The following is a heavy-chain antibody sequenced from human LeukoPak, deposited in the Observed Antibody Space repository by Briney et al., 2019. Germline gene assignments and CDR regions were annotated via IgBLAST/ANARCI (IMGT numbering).Heavy chain of an antibody. V-gene: IGHV4-4*07. CDR1: GDSIRSYY. D-gene: IGHD2-15*01. CDR3: AKDDLITGGKNGFDL. Sequence: PSETLSLTCTVSGDSIRSYYWNWIRQPAGKGLEWIGRIQASGSTNDNPSLKSRIIISIDTSKNQFSLKLTSVTAADTAVYYCAKDDLITGGKNGFDLWGQGTLVTVSS. CDR2: IQASGST. J-gene: IGHJ5*02.